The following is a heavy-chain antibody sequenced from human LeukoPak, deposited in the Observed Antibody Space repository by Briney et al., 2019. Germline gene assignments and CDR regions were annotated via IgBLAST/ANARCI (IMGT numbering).Heavy chain of an antibody. J-gene: IGHJ3*02. V-gene: IGHV1-18*01. CDR2: ISAYNGNT. Sequence: ASVKVSCKASGYTFTSYGISWVRQAPGQGLEWMGWISAYNGNTNYAQKLQGRVTMTTDTSTSTAYMELRSLRSDDTAVYYCAVIYYYDGSGYLSPEAFDIWGQGTMVTVSS. CDR3: AVIYYYDGSGYLSPEAFDI. D-gene: IGHD3-22*01. CDR1: GYTFTSYG.